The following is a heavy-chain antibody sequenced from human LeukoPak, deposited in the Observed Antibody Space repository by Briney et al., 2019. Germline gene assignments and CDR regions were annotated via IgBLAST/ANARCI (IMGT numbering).Heavy chain of an antibody. D-gene: IGHD6-6*01. CDR1: GFTFDDYG. CDR3: ARKQYSSSHLDYYYGMDV. J-gene: IGHJ6*02. V-gene: IGHV3-21*01. CDR2: ISSSSSYI. Sequence: PGGSLRLSCAASGFTFDDYGMSWVRQAPGKGLEWVSSISSSSSYIYYADSVKGRFTISRDNAKNSLYLQMNSLRAEDTAVYYCARKQYSSSHLDYYYGMDVWGQGTTVTVSS.